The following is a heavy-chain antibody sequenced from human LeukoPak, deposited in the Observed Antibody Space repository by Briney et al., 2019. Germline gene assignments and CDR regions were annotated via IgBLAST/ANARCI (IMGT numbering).Heavy chain of an antibody. CDR1: GGSISSSSYY. CDR2: IYYSGST. Sequence: PSETLSLTCTVSGGSISSSSYYWGWIRQPPGKGLEWIGSIYYSGSTYYNPSLKSRVTISVDTSKNQFSLKLSSVTAADTAVYYCARGSSSGWYQLYYFDYWGQGTLVTVSS. CDR3: ARGSSSGWYQLYYFDY. V-gene: IGHV4-39*07. D-gene: IGHD6-19*01. J-gene: IGHJ4*02.